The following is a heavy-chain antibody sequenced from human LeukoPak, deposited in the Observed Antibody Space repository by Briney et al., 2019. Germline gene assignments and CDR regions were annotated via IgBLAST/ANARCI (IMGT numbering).Heavy chain of an antibody. V-gene: IGHV3-30*02. CDR2: IRHDESKE. CDR3: AKFSYGNHVA. Sequence: GGSLRLSCAASGFVFSKNGMHWVRQAPGKGLEWVAFIRHDESKEYYADSVKGRFTISRDNSKNTLSLQMNSLRADDTALYYCAKFSYGNHVAWGQGTLVAVSS. J-gene: IGHJ5*02. D-gene: IGHD4-11*01. CDR1: GFVFSKNG.